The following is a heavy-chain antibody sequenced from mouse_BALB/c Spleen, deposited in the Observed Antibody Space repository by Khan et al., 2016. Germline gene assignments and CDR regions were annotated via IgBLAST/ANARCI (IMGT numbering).Heavy chain of an antibody. V-gene: IGHV3-2*02. J-gene: IGHJ2*01. CDR2: IRYSGYT. CDR3: ARRVRRFVY. D-gene: IGHD2-14*01. CDR1: GYSITSDYA. Sequence: EVQLQESGPGLVKPSQSLSLTCTVTGYSITSDYAWNWIRQFPGNKLEWMGYIRYSGYTTYNPSLKSRISITRDTSKNQFFLQLNSVTTADTATYYCARRVRRFVYWGQGTTLTVSS.